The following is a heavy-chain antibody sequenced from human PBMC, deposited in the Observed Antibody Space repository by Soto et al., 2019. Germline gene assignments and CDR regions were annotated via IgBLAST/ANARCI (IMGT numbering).Heavy chain of an antibody. CDR2: IYYSGST. J-gene: IGHJ4*02. D-gene: IGHD6-13*01. V-gene: IGHV4-59*01. CDR1: GGSISSYY. Sequence: SETLSLTCTVSGGSISSYYWSWIRQPPGKGLEWIGYIYYSGSTNYNPSLKSRVTISVDTSKNQFSLKLSSVTAADTAVYYCARTSIAAAGTPLDYWGQGTLVTVSS. CDR3: ARTSIAAAGTPLDY.